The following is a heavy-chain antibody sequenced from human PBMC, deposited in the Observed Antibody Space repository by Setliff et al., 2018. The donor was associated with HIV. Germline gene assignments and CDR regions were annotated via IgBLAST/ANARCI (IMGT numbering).Heavy chain of an antibody. CDR1: GGSFNEYY. CDR2: INHSGST. V-gene: IGHV4-34*01. J-gene: IGHJ5*01. D-gene: IGHD3-16*01. CDR3: ARAYRDNVWGSWCQISSWFDS. Sequence: ASETLSLTCAVYGGSFNEYYWNWIRQIPGKGLEWIGEINHSGSTNYNESLKRRLRISVDTSKNQFSLSLNSVTAADTAVYYCARAYRDNVWGSWCQISSWFDSWGQGNLVTVSS.